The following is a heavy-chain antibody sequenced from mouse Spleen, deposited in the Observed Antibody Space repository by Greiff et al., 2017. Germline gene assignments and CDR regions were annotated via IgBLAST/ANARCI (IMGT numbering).Heavy chain of an antibody. J-gene: IGHJ4*01. CDR2: ISNGGGST. D-gene: IGHD2-2*01. V-gene: IGHV5-12*02. CDR3: AREWGYYDAMDY. CDR1: GFTFSDYY. Sequence: EVNVVESGGGLVQPGGSLKLSCATSGFTFSDYYMYWVRQTPEKRLEWVAYISNGGGSTYYPDTVKGRFTISRDNAKNTLYLQMSRLKSEDTAMYYCAREWGYYDAMDYWGQGTSVTVSS.